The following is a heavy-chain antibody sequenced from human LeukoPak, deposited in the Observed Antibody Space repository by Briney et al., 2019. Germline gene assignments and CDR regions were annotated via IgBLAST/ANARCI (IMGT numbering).Heavy chain of an antibody. CDR2: IYSGGST. V-gene: IGHV3-66*01. CDR3: ARDSRGRGNWFDP. Sequence: GGSLRLSCAASGFTVSSNQMTWVRQAPGKGLEWVSVIYSGGSTYYADSVKGRFTISRDNAKNSLYLQMNSLRAEDTAVYYCARDSRGRGNWFDPWGQGTLVTVSS. J-gene: IGHJ5*02. CDR1: GFTVSSNQ. D-gene: IGHD3-16*01.